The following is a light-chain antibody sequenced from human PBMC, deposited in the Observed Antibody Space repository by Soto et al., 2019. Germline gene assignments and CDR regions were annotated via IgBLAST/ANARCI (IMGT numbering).Light chain of an antibody. CDR2: WAS. J-gene: IGKJ2*01. CDR1: QSVLFASNDKNY. V-gene: IGKV4-1*01. CDR3: QQYYSTPHT. Sequence: DIVMTQSPDSLAVSLGERATINCKSSQSVLFASNDKNYLAWYQQLPGQPPKLLIYWASTRESGVPDRFRGSGSGTDFTLTISSLQAEDVAVYFCQQYYSTPHTFGQGTRLEIK.